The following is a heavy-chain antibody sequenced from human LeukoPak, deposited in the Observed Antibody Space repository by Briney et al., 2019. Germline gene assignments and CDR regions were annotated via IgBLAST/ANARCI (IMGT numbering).Heavy chain of an antibody. V-gene: IGHV1-8*01. J-gene: IGHJ6*02. CDR3: ARMIVVPAALYYYYYGMDV. CDR2: MNPNSGNT. Sequence: ASVKVSCKASGYTFTSYDINWVRQATGQGLEWMGWMNPNSGNTGYAQKFQGRVTMTRNTSISTAYMELSSLRSEDTAVYYCARMIVVPAALYYYYYGMDVWGQGTTVTVSS. CDR1: GYTFTSYD. D-gene: IGHD2-2*01.